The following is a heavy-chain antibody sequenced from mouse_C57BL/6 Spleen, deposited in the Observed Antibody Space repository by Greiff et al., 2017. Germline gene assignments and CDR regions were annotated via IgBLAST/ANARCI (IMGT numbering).Heavy chain of an antibody. CDR3: TKRLIYYDYDGYFDV. CDR1: GFTFSSYA. J-gene: IGHJ1*03. Sequence: EVMLVESGEGLVKPGGSLKLSCAASGFTFSSYAMSWVRQTPEKRLEWVAYISSGGDYIYYADTVKGRFTISRDYARNTLYLQMSSLKSEYTAMYYCTKRLIYYDYDGYFDVWGTGTTVTVSS. CDR2: ISSGGDYI. V-gene: IGHV5S21*01. D-gene: IGHD2-4*01.